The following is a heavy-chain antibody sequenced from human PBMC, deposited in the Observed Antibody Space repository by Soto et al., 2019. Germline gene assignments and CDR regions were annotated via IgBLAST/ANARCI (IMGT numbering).Heavy chain of an antibody. CDR3: ARANWYSEY. CDR2: IYYTAST. CDR1: GGSINTHY. J-gene: IGHJ4*02. V-gene: IGHV4-59*11. D-gene: IGHD7-27*01. Sequence: QVHLQESRPGLVKPSETLSLTCTVSGGSINTHYWSWIRQPPGKGLERIGYIYYTASTNYNPSLKSPVTMSVDTSKNQCSLNLTALTAADTAIYYCARANWYSEYWGQGTLVTVAS.